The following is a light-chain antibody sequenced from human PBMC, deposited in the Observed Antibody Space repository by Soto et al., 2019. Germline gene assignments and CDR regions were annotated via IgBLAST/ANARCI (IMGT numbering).Light chain of an antibody. CDR3: QSYDTNLSAWV. J-gene: IGLJ3*02. CDR1: SSNIGAGYD. Sequence: QSALTQPPSVSGAPGQRVTISCTGSSSNIGAGYDVHWYQHLPGTAPKLLIYGNNNRPSGVPDRFSGSKSGTSASLAITGLQAEDEADYYCQSYDTNLSAWVFGGGTKPTVL. CDR2: GNN. V-gene: IGLV1-40*01.